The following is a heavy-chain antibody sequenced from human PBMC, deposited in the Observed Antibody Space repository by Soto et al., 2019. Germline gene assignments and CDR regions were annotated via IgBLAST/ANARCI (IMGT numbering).Heavy chain of an antibody. D-gene: IGHD6-13*01. J-gene: IGHJ4*02. V-gene: IGHV3-15*01. CDR1: GFTFSNAW. CDR2: IKSKTDGGTT. CDR3: TSLGGIAAAGIDY. Sequence: GGSLRLSCAASGFTFSNAWMSWVRQAPGKGLEWVGRIKSKTDGGTTDYAAPVKGRFTISRDDSKNTLYLQMNSLKTEDTAVYYCTSLGGIAAAGIDYWGQGTLVTVSS.